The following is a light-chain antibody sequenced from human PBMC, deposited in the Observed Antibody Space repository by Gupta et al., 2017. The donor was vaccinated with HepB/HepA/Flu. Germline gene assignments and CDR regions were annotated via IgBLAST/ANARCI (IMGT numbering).Light chain of an antibody. CDR1: SSDVGGYNY. V-gene: IGLV2-8*01. CDR3: SSYAGSINFVV. J-gene: IGLJ2*01. CDR2: EVS. Sequence: QSALTQPPSASGSHGQSVPISCTGTSSDVGGYNYVSWYQQHPGKAPKLMIYEVSKRPSGVPDRFSGSKSGNTASLTVSGLQAEDEADYYCSSYAGSINFVVFGGGTKLTVL.